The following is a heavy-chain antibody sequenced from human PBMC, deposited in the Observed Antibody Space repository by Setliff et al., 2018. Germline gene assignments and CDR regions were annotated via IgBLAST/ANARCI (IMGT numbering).Heavy chain of an antibody. V-gene: IGHV1-69*13. CDR3: ARVRDCSGGICHRGFHHYMDV. D-gene: IGHD2-15*01. CDR1: GGTFSSYG. CDR2: TIPMFGTT. J-gene: IGHJ6*03. Sequence: SVKVSCKASGGTFSSYGISWVRQAPGQGLEWMGGTIPMFGTTNYARKFQGRVTITADESTTTAYLELSSLRSEDTAVYYCARVRDCSGGICHRGFHHYMDVWGKGTTVTVS.